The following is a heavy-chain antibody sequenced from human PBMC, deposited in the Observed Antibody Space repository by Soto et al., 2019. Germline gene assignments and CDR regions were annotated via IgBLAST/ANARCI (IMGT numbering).Heavy chain of an antibody. CDR3: ASIRDGYNSPFDY. Sequence: PSETLSLTCAVSGGSISSSNWWSWVRQPPGKGLEWIGEIYHSGSTNYNPSLKSRVTISVDKSKNQFSLKLSSVTAADTAVYYCASIRDGYNSPFDYWGQGILVTVSS. CDR2: IYHSGST. D-gene: IGHD5-12*01. V-gene: IGHV4-4*02. J-gene: IGHJ4*02. CDR1: GGSISSSNW.